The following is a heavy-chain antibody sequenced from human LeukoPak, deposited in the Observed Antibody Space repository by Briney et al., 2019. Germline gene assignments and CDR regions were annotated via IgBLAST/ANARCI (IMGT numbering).Heavy chain of an antibody. D-gene: IGHD3-3*01. CDR2: ISAYNGNT. Sequence: ASVKVSCKASGYTFTSYGISWVRQAPGQGLEWMGWISAYNGNTNYAQKLQGRVTMTTDTSTSTAYMELRSLRSDDTAVYYCALPYYDFWSGYSSMDVWGKGTTVTVSS. CDR1: GYTFTSYG. V-gene: IGHV1-18*01. J-gene: IGHJ6*03. CDR3: ALPYYDFWSGYSSMDV.